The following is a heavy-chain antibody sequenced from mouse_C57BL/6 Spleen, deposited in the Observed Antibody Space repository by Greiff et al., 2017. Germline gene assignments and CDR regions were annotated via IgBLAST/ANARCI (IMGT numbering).Heavy chain of an antibody. J-gene: IGHJ4*01. V-gene: IGHV5-16*01. Sequence: EVKVVESEGGLVQPGSSMKLSCTASGFTFSDYYMAWVRQVPEKGLEWVANINYDGSSTYYLDSLKSRFIISRDNAKNILYLQMSSLKSEDPATYYLARNGAYGSSLYYAMDYWGQGTSVTVSS. CDR3: ARNGAYGSSLYYAMDY. D-gene: IGHD1-1*01. CDR2: INYDGSST. CDR1: GFTFSDYY.